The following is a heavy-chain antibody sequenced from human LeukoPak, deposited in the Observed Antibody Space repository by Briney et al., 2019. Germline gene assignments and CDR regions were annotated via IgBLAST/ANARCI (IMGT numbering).Heavy chain of an antibody. CDR1: GGSISSSSYY. V-gene: IGHV4-39*07. Sequence: SETLSLTCTVSGGSISSSSYYWGWIRQPPGKGLEWIGSIYYSGSTYYNPSLKSRVTISVDTSKNQFSLKLSSVTAADTAVYYCARDLREVVPPYYYYYYMDVWGKGTTVTVSS. D-gene: IGHD2-2*01. CDR3: ARDLREVVPPYYYYYYMDV. J-gene: IGHJ6*03. CDR2: IYYSGST.